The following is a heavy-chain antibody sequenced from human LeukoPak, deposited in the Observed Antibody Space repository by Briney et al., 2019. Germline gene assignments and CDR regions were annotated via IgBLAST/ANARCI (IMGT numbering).Heavy chain of an antibody. D-gene: IGHD3-16*01. CDR3: AKDTAPRLGEFSYHALVDY. CDR1: GFTFSSYG. J-gene: IGHJ4*02. CDR2: ISYDGSNE. V-gene: IGHV3-30*18. Sequence: PGGSLRLSCVASGFTFSSYGMHWVRQAPGKGLEWVAIISYDGSNENIADSVKGRFIISRDNSKNTLYLQMNSLRAEDTAVYYCAKDTAPRLGEFSYHALVDYWGQGTLVTVSS.